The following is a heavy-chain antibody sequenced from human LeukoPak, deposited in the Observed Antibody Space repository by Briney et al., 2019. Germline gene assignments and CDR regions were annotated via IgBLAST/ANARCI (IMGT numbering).Heavy chain of an antibody. CDR2: ISAYNGNT. V-gene: IGHV1-18*01. CDR1: GYTFTSYG. D-gene: IGHD6-19*01. CDR3: ARDQAWLANYGMDV. Sequence: ASVKVSCEASGYTFTSYGISWVRQAPGQGLEWMGWISAYNGNTNYAQKLQGRVTMTTDTSTSTAYMELRSLRSDDTAVYYCARDQAWLANYGMDVWGQGTTVTVSS. J-gene: IGHJ6*02.